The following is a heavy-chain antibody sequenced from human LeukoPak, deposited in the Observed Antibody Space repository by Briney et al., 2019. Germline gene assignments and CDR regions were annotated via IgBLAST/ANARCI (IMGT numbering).Heavy chain of an antibody. J-gene: IGHJ4*02. D-gene: IGHD3-10*01. CDR2: ISGSGGST. CDR1: GFTFSSYA. V-gene: IGHV3-23*01. Sequence: GGSLRLSCAASGFTFSSYAMSWVRQAPGKGLERVSAISGSGGSTYYADSVKGRFTISRDNSKNTLYLQMNSLRAEDTAVYYCAKPPYGSGSYEYFDYWGQGTLVTVSS. CDR3: AKPPYGSGSYEYFDY.